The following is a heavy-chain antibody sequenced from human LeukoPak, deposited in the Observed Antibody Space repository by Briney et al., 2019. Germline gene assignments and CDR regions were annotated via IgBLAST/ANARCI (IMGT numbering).Heavy chain of an antibody. J-gene: IGHJ3*02. CDR2: IIPILNVA. V-gene: IGHV1-69*04. D-gene: IGHD3-22*01. CDR1: GGSFNSYV. Sequence: GASVKVSCKASGGSFNSYVITWVRQAPGQGLEWMGRIIPILNVANFAQKFQGRVTITADKSTNTAHMELSSLRSEDTAVYYCTREGVYSPDGSGYHRDAFDIWGQGTVVTVSS. CDR3: TREGVYSPDGSGYHRDAFDI.